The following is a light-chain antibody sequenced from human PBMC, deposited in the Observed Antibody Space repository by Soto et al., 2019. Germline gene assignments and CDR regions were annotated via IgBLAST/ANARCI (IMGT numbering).Light chain of an antibody. Sequence: DVHMTQPPFFLSTSVGDTIAITCRASQPISTYLNWYQHKTGKAPKLLISAASILHPGVPTRFSGSGSGAHFTLTRRDLLPDDCATYFCHQTYTTPLYSFGQGTQLYIK. CDR2: AAS. V-gene: IGKV1-39*01. CDR3: HQTYTTPLYS. CDR1: QPISTY. J-gene: IGKJ2*01.